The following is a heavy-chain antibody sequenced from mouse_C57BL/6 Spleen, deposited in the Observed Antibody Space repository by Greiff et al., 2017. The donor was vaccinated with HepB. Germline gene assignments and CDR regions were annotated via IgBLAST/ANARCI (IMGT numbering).Heavy chain of an antibody. CDR3: ARDHYYGSSYTPWYFDV. CDR1: GYTFTSYW. D-gene: IGHD1-1*01. CDR2: IHPNSGST. Sequence: VQLQHPGAELVKPGASVKLSCKASGYTFTSYWMHWVKQRPGQGLEWIGMIHPNSGSTNYNEKFKSKATLTVDKSSSTAYMQLSSLTSEDSAVYYCARDHYYGSSYTPWYFDVWGTGTTVTVSS. J-gene: IGHJ1*03. V-gene: IGHV1-64*01.